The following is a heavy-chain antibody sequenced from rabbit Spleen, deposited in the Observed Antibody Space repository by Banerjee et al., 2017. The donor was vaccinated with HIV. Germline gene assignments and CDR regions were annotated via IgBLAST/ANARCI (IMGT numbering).Heavy chain of an antibody. CDR3: ARAIVPWLGLTRLDL. D-gene: IGHD4-1*01. CDR2: IDVTKRGTA. Sequence: EQLVESGGGLVQPGGSLTLTCKASGLDVSTNYWICWVRQAQGNGMEWIACIDVTKRGTAYYTTWAKGRFAISETSSTPVTLQMTSLTAADTATYFCARAIVPWLGLTRLDLWGQGTLVTVS. CDR1: GLDVSTNYW. J-gene: IGHJ3*01. V-gene: IGHV1S45*01.